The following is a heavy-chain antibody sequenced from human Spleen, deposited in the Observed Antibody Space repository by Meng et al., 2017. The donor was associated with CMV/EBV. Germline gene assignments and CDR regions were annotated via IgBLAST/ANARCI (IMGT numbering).Heavy chain of an antibody. D-gene: IGHD3-22*01. Sequence: SITSCYYYGSRLRQPPGKGLEWIGLIFHSGSTYYSPSLKSRLTISVDTSKNQFSLKLTSVTVADTAVYYCARDHYYESSGYNWFDPWGRGTLVTVSS. CDR3: ARDHYYESSGYNWFDP. CDR2: IFHSGST. V-gene: IGHV4-30-4*08. J-gene: IGHJ5*02. CDR1: SITSCYYY.